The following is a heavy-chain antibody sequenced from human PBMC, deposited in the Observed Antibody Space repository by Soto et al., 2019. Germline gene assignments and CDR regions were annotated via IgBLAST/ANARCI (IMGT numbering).Heavy chain of an antibody. CDR1: GYTFTSYY. CDR3: ARERIVLVPAAREYYYGMDV. Sequence: ASVKVSCKASGYTFTSYYMHWVRQAPGQGLEWMGIINPSGGSTSYAQKFQGRVTMTRDTSTSTVYMELSSRRSEDTAVYYCARERIVLVPAAREYYYGMDVWGQGTTVTV. V-gene: IGHV1-46*01. D-gene: IGHD2-2*01. J-gene: IGHJ6*02. CDR2: INPSGGST.